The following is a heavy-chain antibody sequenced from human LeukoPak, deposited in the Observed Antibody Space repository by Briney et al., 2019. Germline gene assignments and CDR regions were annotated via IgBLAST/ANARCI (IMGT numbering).Heavy chain of an antibody. V-gene: IGHV3-13*04. CDR3: VRGGEIEFDS. D-gene: IGHD3-16*01. CDR2: IGTGGNT. Sequence: GGSLRLSCAASGFTFSRYDMHWVRQATGKGLEWISSIGTGGNTYYIGSVKGRFTISRENAKSSLYLQMNSLRAGDTAVYYCVRGGEIEFDSWGQGTLVTVSS. J-gene: IGHJ5*01. CDR1: GFTFSRYD.